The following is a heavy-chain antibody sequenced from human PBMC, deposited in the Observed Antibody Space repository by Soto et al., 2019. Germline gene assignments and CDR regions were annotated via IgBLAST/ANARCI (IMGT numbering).Heavy chain of an antibody. CDR1: GGPVSSYA. J-gene: IGHJ4*02. CDR2: IIPIFGTA. CDR3: ARDQRSGYYDSSGYYWRYFDY. Sequence: SVNVSFKSSGGPVSSYAISWVRQAPGQDLEWTGGIIPIFGTANYAQKFQGRVTITADESTSTAYMELSSLRSEDTAVYYCARDQRSGYYDSSGYYWRYFDYWGQGTMVTVSS. D-gene: IGHD3-22*01. V-gene: IGHV1-69*13.